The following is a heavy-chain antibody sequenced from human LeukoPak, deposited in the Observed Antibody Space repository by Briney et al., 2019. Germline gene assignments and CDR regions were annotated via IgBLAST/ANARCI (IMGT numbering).Heavy chain of an antibody. D-gene: IGHD1-1*01. J-gene: IGHJ6*02. CDR2: IKEDGSEK. Sequence: GGPLRLSCAASGLTFSKSWMSWVRQAPGQGLEWVAAIKEDGSEKDYVDSVKGRFTISRDNAKNSLYLQMNSLRAEDTAVYYCATYTNWVAGDVWGQGTSVSVYS. CDR3: ATYTNWVAGDV. V-gene: IGHV3-7*01. CDR1: GLTFSKSW.